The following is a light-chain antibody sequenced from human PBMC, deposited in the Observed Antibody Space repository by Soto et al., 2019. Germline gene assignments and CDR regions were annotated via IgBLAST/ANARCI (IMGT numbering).Light chain of an antibody. Sequence: QSVLTQPASVSGSPGQSITISCTGTSSDVGGYDYVSWYQQHPGKAPTLMIYDVSNRPSGASNRFSGSKSGNTASLTISGLQAEDEADYYCSSYTSSSTLGVFGGGTKVTVL. CDR3: SSYTSSSTLGV. CDR2: DVS. CDR1: SSDVGGYDY. J-gene: IGLJ3*02. V-gene: IGLV2-14*01.